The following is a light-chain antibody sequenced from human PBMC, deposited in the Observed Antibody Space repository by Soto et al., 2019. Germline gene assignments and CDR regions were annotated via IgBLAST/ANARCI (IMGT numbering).Light chain of an antibody. Sequence: QSVLTQPPSVSAAPGQKVTISCSGSSSNIGNNYVSWYQQLPGTAPKLLIHDNNKRPSGIPDRFSGSKSGTSATLGITGLQTGDEADYYCGTWDSSLSAGLFGGGTKLTVL. J-gene: IGLJ3*02. CDR3: GTWDSSLSAGL. CDR2: DNN. V-gene: IGLV1-51*01. CDR1: SSNIGNNY.